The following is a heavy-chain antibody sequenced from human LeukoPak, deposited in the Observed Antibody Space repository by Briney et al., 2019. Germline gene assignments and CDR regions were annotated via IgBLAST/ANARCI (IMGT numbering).Heavy chain of an antibody. CDR3: ARRTSNPVGAIDY. CDR1: GGSVSSSDYD. V-gene: IGHV4-39*01. Sequence: PSETLSLTCTVSGGSVSSSDYDWGWIRQPPEKGLEWIGAISSSGSTYYNPSLKSRLTISVDSSKNQFSLKLSSVTAADTAVYYCARRTSNPVGAIDYWGQGTLVTVSS. CDR2: ISSSGST. J-gene: IGHJ4*02. D-gene: IGHD1-26*01.